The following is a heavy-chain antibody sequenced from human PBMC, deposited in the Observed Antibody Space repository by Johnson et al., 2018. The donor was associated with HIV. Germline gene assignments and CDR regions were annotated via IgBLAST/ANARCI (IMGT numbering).Heavy chain of an antibody. CDR2: IYSGGST. CDR1: GFTVSSNY. D-gene: IGHD3-22*01. J-gene: IGHJ3*02. CDR3: ARDGDSSGPLHDAFDI. V-gene: IGHV3-53*01. Sequence: VQLVESGGGLIQPVGSLRLSCAASGFTVSSNYMSWVRQAPGKGLEWVSIIYSGGSTYYADSVKGRFTISRDNSKNTLYLQMNSLRAEDTAVYYCARDGDSSGPLHDAFDIWGQGTMVTVSS.